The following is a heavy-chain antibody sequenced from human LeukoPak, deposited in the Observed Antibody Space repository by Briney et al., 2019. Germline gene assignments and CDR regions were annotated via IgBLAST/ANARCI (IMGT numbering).Heavy chain of an antibody. CDR3: VRGREVRGRSMDV. Sequence: GGSLRLSCAASGFNFSSHWMHWVRQAPGKGLVWVSRLRSSGNGTTYADSVKGRFTISRDNAKNTLFLQMNSLRIEDTAVYYCVRGREVRGRSMDVWGKGTTVIVSP. CDR2: LRSSGNGT. D-gene: IGHD3-10*01. CDR1: GFNFSSHW. J-gene: IGHJ6*04. V-gene: IGHV3-74*03.